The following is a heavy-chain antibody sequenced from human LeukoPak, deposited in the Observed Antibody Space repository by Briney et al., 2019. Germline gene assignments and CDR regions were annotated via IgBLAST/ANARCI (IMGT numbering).Heavy chain of an antibody. D-gene: IGHD3-10*01. Sequence: PGGSLRLSCAASVFTFSNYGMSWVPHAPGEGGEWVSVISISGGSTYYADSVKGRFNISRDNSKNTLYLKMNSLRAEDTAVYYCAKDAWRFGDSLLYYSDYWGQGTLVTVSS. J-gene: IGHJ4*02. CDR1: VFTFSNYG. CDR3: AKDAWRFGDSLLYYSDY. V-gene: IGHV3-23*01. CDR2: ISISGGST.